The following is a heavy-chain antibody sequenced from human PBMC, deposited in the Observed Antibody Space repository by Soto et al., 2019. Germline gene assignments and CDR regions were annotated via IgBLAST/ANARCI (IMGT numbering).Heavy chain of an antibody. J-gene: IGHJ5*02. D-gene: IGHD2-2*01. V-gene: IGHV1-3*01. CDR2: INAGNGNT. CDR3: AREGPLYCSSTSCRYNWFDP. CDR1: GYTFTSYA. Sequence: ASVKVSCKASGYTFTSYARHWVRQAPGQRLEWTGWINAGNGNTKYSQKFQGRVTITRDTSASTAYMELSSLRSEDTAVYYCAREGPLYCSSTSCRYNWFDPWGQGTLVTVSS.